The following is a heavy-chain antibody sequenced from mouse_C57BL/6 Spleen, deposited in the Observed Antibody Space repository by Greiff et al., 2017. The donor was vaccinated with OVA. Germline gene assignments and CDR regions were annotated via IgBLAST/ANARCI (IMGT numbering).Heavy chain of an antibody. J-gene: IGHJ4*01. Sequence: EVQVVESGGGLVQPGGSLSLSCAASGFTFTDYYMSWVRQPPGKALEWLGFIRNKANGYTTEYSASVKGRFTISRDNSQRILYLQMHAPSAEYSASYYCASLKLGQYYAMDYWGQGTSVTVSS. D-gene: IGHD4-1*01. CDR1: GFTFTDYY. CDR3: ASLKLGQYYAMDY. CDR2: IRNKANGYTT. V-gene: IGHV7-3*01.